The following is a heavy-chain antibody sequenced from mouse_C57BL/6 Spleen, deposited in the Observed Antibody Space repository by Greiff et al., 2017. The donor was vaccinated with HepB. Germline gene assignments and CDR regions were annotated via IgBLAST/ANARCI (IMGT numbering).Heavy chain of an antibody. CDR3: ARGTLLTPWFAY. V-gene: IGHV1-19*01. D-gene: IGHD2-1*01. Sequence: EVQLQQSGPVLVKPGASVKMSCKASGYTFTDYYMNWVKQSHGKSLEWIGVINPYNGGTSYNQKFKGKATLTVDKSSSTAYMELNSLTSEDSAVYYWARGTLLTPWFAYWGQGTLVTVSA. CDR2: INPYNGGT. J-gene: IGHJ3*01. CDR1: GYTFTDYY.